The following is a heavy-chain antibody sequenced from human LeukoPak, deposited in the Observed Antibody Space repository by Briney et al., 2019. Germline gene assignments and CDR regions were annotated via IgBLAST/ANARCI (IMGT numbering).Heavy chain of an antibody. J-gene: IGHJ3*02. D-gene: IGHD4-17*01. Sequence: GGSLRLSCAASGFTFSSYAMHWVRQAPGKGLEWVAVISYDGSNKYYADSVRGRFTISRDNSKNTLYLQMNSLRAEDTAVYYCAKLGGDYGRLRAFDIWGQGTMVTVSS. V-gene: IGHV3-30*04. CDR2: ISYDGSNK. CDR1: GFTFSSYA. CDR3: AKLGGDYGRLRAFDI.